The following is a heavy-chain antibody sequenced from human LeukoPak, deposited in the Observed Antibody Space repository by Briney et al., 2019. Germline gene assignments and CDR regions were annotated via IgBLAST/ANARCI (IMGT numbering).Heavy chain of an antibody. Sequence: GGSLRLSCAASGFTFSSYAMSWFRQAPGKGLNGFPAIGGSGGSTYYADSVKGRFTISRDNSKNTLYLQMNSLRAEDTAVYYCAKAEYYDILTGYYDFDYWGQGTLVTVSS. CDR3: AKAEYYDILTGYYDFDY. V-gene: IGHV3-23*01. CDR1: GFTFSSYA. CDR2: IGGSGGST. D-gene: IGHD3-9*01. J-gene: IGHJ4*02.